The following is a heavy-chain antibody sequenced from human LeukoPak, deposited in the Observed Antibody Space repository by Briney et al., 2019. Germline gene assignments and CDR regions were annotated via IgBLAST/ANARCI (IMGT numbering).Heavy chain of an antibody. CDR1: GFTLYSYA. CDR3: VSTDRYYDGSGYSPFDY. J-gene: IGHJ4*02. D-gene: IGHD3-22*01. CDR2: ISYDGSNK. V-gene: IGHV3-30*01. Sequence: PGTSLRLSCAASGFTLYSYAVHWVRQAPGKGLEWVALISYDGSNKYYADSVKGRFTISRDNSKNTLYLQMNSLRAEDTAVYYCVSTDRYYDGSGYSPFDYWGQGSLVTVSS.